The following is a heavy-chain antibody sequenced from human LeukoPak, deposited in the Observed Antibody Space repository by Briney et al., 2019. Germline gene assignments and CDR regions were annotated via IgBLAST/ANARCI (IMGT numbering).Heavy chain of an antibody. Sequence: AKTLCLTCAVSLGFFTRGYWTWAPQPPGQGLEWIGYISHSGRTSSSPSLKSRVTMSVDPSKSQVSPKLTSLTAADATMYYCARYRSDNYTLDYWGQGTLVSVSS. J-gene: IGHJ4*02. V-gene: IGHV4-59*01. CDR3: ARYRSDNYTLDY. D-gene: IGHD6-25*01. CDR1: LGFFTRGY. CDR2: ISHSGRT.